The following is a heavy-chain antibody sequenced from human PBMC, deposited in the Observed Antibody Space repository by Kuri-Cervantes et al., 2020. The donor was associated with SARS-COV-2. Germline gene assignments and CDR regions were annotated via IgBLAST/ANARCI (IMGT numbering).Heavy chain of an antibody. V-gene: IGHV4-38-2*01. CDR3: VGIWSNYRFDY. CDR2: IYHSGST. CDR1: GYSISSGYY. Sequence: GSLRLSCAVSGYSISSGYYWGWIRQPPGKGLEWIGSIYHSGSTYYNPSLKSRVTISVDTSKNQFSLKLSSVTASDTAVYFCVGIWSNYRFDYWGQGTLVTVSS. D-gene: IGHD3-3*01. J-gene: IGHJ4*02.